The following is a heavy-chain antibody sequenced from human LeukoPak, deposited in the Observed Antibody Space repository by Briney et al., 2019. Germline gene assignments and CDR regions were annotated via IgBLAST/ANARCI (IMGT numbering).Heavy chain of an antibody. Sequence: AGGSLRLSCAASGFTFSSYWMHWVRQPPGKGLVWVSRINSDGSSTSYADSVKGRFTISRDNAKNTLYLQMNSLRAEDTAVYYCASGYPLPTGFDYWGQGTLVTVSS. CDR2: INSDGSST. V-gene: IGHV3-74*01. D-gene: IGHD2-2*01. CDR3: ASGYPLPTGFDY. J-gene: IGHJ4*02. CDR1: GFTFSSYW.